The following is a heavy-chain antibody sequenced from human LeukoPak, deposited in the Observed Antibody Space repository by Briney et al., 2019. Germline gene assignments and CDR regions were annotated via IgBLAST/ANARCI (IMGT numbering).Heavy chain of an antibody. Sequence: PGGSLRLSCAASGFTFSSYSMNWVRQAPGEGLEWVSSISSSSSYIYYADSVKGRFTISRDNAKNSLYLQMNSLRAEDTAVYYCATFTIFGVDKDFDYWGQGTLVTVSS. CDR1: GFTFSSYS. CDR3: ATFTIFGVDKDFDY. V-gene: IGHV3-21*01. J-gene: IGHJ4*02. D-gene: IGHD3-3*01. CDR2: ISSSSSYI.